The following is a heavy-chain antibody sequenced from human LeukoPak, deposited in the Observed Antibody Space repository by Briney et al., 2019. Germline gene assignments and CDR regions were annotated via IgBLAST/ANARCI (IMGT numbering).Heavy chain of an antibody. V-gene: IGHV1-2*02. D-gene: IGHD2-21*01. CDR1: GYSFTDYY. CDR2: INPNSGGT. J-gene: IGHJ5*02. CDR3: ARADRLHGGPYLIGP. Sequence: ASVTVSCKTSGYSFTDYYMHWVRQAPGQGLEWMGWINPNSGGTSAAQKFQGRVTMTRDTSITTVYMEVSWVTSDDTAIYYCARADRLHGGPYLIGPWGQGTLVTVSS.